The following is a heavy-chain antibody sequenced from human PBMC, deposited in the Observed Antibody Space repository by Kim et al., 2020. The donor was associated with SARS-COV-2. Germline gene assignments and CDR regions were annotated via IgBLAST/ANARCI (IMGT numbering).Heavy chain of an antibody. V-gene: IGHV4-39*01. CDR3: ARTYYYGSGSYH. D-gene: IGHD3-10*01. CDR2: IYYSRST. Sequence: SETLSLTCTVSGGSISSSSYYWAWIRQPPGKGLEWIGSIYYSRSTYYNPSLKSRVTISIDTSKNQFSLTLSSVNAADTAVYYRARTYYYGSGSYHWGQGTLVTVSS. CDR1: GGSISSSSYY. J-gene: IGHJ4*02.